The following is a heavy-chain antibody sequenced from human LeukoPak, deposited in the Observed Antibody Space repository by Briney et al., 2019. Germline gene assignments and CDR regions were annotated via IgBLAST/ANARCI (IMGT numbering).Heavy chain of an antibody. CDR1: GFTLKNYA. Sequence: GGSLRLSCAASGFTLKNYAIHWVRQAPGKGLEWVAVISYDGSNKYYADSVKGRFTISRDNSKNTLYLQMNSLRAEDTAVYYCARVSGAYFDWLSYFDYWGQGTLVTVSS. J-gene: IGHJ4*02. CDR2: ISYDGSNK. V-gene: IGHV3-30*04. CDR3: ARVSGAYFDWLSYFDY. D-gene: IGHD3-9*01.